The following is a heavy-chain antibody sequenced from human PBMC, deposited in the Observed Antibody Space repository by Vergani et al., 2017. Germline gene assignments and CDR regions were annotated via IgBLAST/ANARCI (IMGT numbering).Heavy chain of an antibody. Sequence: EVQLVESGGGLVQPGGSLRLSCAASGFTVSSNYMSWVRQAPGKGLEWVSAISGSGGSTYYADSVKGRFTISRDNSKNTLYLQMNSLRAEDTAVYYCAKSGTDYDPAAYWGQGTLVTVSS. CDR1: GFTVSSNY. D-gene: IGHD1-14*01. CDR2: ISGSGGST. J-gene: IGHJ4*02. V-gene: IGHV3-23*04. CDR3: AKSGTDYDPAAY.